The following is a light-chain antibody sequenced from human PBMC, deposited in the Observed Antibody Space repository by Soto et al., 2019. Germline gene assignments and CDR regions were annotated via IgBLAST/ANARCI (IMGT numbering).Light chain of an antibody. J-gene: IGKJ1*01. CDR2: EAP. CDR1: QSVSSSS. CDR3: QQYRT. V-gene: IGKV3-20*01. Sequence: EIVLTQSPGTLSLSPGERATLSCRASQSVSSSSLAWYQQNPGQAPRLLIYEAPSRATGIPDRFSGSGSGTDFTLTISRLEPEDFAVYYCQQYRTFGQGTKVDI.